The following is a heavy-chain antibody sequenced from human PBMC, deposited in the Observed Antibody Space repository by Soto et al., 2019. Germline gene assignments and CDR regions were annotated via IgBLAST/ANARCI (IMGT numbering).Heavy chain of an antibody. J-gene: IGHJ4*02. D-gene: IGHD3-22*01. V-gene: IGHV2-5*02. CDR2: IYWDNDK. Sequence: SGPTLVNPTQTLTVTCTFSGFSLSTSGVGVGWIRQPPGKALEWLALIYWDNDKRYSPSLKSRLTITKDTSKNQVVLTMTNMDPVDTATYYCAHRLCDSSCYWDVGYFDSWGQGTLVTVS. CDR1: GFSLSTSGVG. CDR3: AHRLCDSSCYWDVGYFDS.